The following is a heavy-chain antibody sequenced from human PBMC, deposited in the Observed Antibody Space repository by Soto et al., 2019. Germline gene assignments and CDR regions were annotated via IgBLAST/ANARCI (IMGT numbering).Heavy chain of an antibody. CDR2: IYYSGST. V-gene: IGHV4-31*03. CDR3: ARAYDGVWGSYRSFWFDP. Sequence: SETLSLTCTVSGGSISSGGYYWSWIRQHPGKGLEWIGYIYYSGSTYYNPSLKSRVTISVDTSKNQFSLKLSSVTAADTAVYYCARAYDGVWGSYRSFWFDPWGQGTLVTVSS. CDR1: GGSISSGGYY. D-gene: IGHD3-16*02. J-gene: IGHJ5*02.